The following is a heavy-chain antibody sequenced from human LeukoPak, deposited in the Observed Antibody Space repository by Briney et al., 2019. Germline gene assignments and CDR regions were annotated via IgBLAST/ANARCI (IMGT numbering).Heavy chain of an antibody. CDR2: FGPEDGET. J-gene: IGHJ5*02. CDR1: GYTLTELS. Sequence: GASVKVSCKVSGYTLTELSMHWVRQAPGKGLEWMGGFGPEDGETIYAQKFQGRVTMTEDTSTDTAYMELSSLRSEDTAVYYCATDRIAAAGTWWFDPWGQGTLVTVSS. CDR3: ATDRIAAAGTWWFDP. V-gene: IGHV1-24*01. D-gene: IGHD6-13*01.